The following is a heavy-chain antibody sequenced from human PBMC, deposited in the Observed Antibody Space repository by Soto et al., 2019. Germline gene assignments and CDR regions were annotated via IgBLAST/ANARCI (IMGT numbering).Heavy chain of an antibody. CDR1: GFTFSSYE. CDR3: ARDEYYYDSSDY. D-gene: IGHD3-22*01. J-gene: IGHJ4*02. Sequence: LRLSCAASGFTFSSYEMNWVRQAPGKGLEWVSYISSSGSTIYYADSVKGRFTISRDNAKNSLYLQMNSLRAEDTAVYYCARDEYYYDSSDYWGQGPLVTVS. CDR2: ISSSGSTI. V-gene: IGHV3-48*03.